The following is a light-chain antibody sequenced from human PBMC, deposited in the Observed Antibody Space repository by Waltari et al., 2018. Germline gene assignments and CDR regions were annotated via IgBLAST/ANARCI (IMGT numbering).Light chain of an antibody. Sequence: QSVLTQPPSASGTPGQRVTISCSGTNSNIVSTSAFWYQHLPGTAPKLLIYRTNQRPSGVPDRFSGFKSGTSASLAISGLRSEDEADYYCAAWDDSLSVSYVFGSGTKVTV. V-gene: IGLV1-47*01. CDR3: AAWDDSLSVSYV. CDR2: RTN. CDR1: NSNIVSTS. J-gene: IGLJ1*01.